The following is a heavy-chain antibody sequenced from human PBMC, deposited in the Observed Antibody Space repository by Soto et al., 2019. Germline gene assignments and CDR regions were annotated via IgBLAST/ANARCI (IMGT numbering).Heavy chain of an antibody. CDR1: DCPFTNGW. Sequence: EVQLVESGGGLVKPGGSLRLSCVASDCPFTNGWMSWVRQAPGKGLEWVGRIKSKADGGTTDYSPPVNGRFTISRDDSQNTMYLTMTSMKADDTGVYNCTTAGTFDYWGPGTLFTVSS. CDR3: TTAGTFDY. CDR2: IKSKADGGTT. J-gene: IGHJ4*02. V-gene: IGHV3-15*01.